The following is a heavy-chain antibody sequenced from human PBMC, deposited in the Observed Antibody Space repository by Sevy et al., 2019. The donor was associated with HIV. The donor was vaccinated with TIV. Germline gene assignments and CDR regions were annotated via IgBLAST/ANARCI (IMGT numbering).Heavy chain of an antibody. Sequence: GESLKISCAASGFTFSSYAMHWVRQAPGKGLEWVAVISYDGSNKYYADSVKGRFTISRDNSKNTLYLQLNSLRAEDTAVYYCARGRGYCSSTSCYFDYWGQGTLFTVSS. J-gene: IGHJ4*02. CDR2: ISYDGSNK. D-gene: IGHD2-2*01. CDR1: GFTFSSYA. CDR3: ARGRGYCSSTSCYFDY. V-gene: IGHV3-30-3*01.